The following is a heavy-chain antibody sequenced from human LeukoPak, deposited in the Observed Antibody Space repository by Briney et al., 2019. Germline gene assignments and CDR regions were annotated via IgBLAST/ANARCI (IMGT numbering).Heavy chain of an antibody. CDR1: GFTFSDYY. D-gene: IGHD3-22*01. CDR3: ARGGLYYCDSSGYHLDDI. V-gene: IGHV3-11*04. J-gene: IGHJ3*02. CDR2: ISSSGSTI. Sequence: GGSLRLSCAASGFTFSDYYMSWIRQAPGKGLEWVSYISSSGSTIYYADSVKGRFTISRDNAKNSLYLQMNSLRAEDTAVYYCARGGLYYCDSSGYHLDDIWGQGTMVTVSS.